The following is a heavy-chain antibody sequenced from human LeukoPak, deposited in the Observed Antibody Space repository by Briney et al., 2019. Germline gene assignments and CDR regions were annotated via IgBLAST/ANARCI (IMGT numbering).Heavy chain of an antibody. CDR1: GGSISSYS. D-gene: IGHD4-11*01. CDR2: IYYSGST. J-gene: IGHJ6*02. CDR3: ARDTGSYYYYYGMDV. Sequence: SETLSLTCTVSGGSISSYSWNWVRQPPGRGLEWIGYIYYSGSTNYNPSLKSRVTISVDTSRNQFSLKLSSVTTADTAVYYCARDTGSYYYYYGMDVWGQGTTVTVSS. V-gene: IGHV4-59*13.